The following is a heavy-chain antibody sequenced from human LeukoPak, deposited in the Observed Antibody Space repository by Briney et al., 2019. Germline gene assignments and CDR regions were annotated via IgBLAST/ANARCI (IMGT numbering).Heavy chain of an antibody. J-gene: IGHJ6*02. D-gene: IGHD6-13*01. V-gene: IGHV3-23*01. CDR2: ITGSGGNT. CDR3: AKAASSSWPSYYYGMDV. Sequence: GGSLRLSCAASGFIFSSYCMSWVRQAPGKGLEWVSVITGSGGNTYYADSVKGRFTISKDNSKNTVYLQMSSLRVDDTAVYYCAKAASSSWPSYYYGMDVWGQGTTVTVSS. CDR1: GFIFSSYC.